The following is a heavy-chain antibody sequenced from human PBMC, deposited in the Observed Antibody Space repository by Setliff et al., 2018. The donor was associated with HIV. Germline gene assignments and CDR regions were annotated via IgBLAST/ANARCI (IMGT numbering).Heavy chain of an antibody. J-gene: IGHJ3*02. D-gene: IGHD3-22*01. CDR1: GFTFSNYA. CDR2: ISGSGGLT. CDR3: AKGHYSSGDSKQNGFDM. Sequence: GGSLRLSCAASGFTFSNYAMSWVRQAPGKGLEWVSTISGSGGLTFYADSVKGRFTISRDNSKNTLYLQMNSLRAEDTVVYYCAKGHYSSGDSKQNGFDMWGQGTMVTVSS. V-gene: IGHV3-23*01.